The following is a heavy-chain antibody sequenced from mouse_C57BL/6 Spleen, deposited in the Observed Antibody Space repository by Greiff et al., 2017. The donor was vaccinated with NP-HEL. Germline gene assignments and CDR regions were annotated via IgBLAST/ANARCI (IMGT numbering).Heavy chain of an antibody. CDR1: GFTFSDYY. J-gene: IGHJ1*03. CDR3: ARERVITTVTRYFDV. Sequence: EVKLVESGGGLVQPGGSLKLSCAASGFTFSDYYMYWVRQTPEKRLEWVAYISNGGGSTYYPDTVKGRFTISRDNAKNTLYLQMSRLKSEDTAMYYCARERVITTVTRYFDVWGTGTTVTVSS. D-gene: IGHD1-1*01. CDR2: ISNGGGST. V-gene: IGHV5-12*01.